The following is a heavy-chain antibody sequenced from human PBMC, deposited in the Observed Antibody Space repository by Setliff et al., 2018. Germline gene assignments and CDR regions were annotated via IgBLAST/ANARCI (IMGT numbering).Heavy chain of an antibody. V-gene: IGHV1-2*06. CDR2: INPNSGGT. CDR3: APYYYDSSGYYYFPY. J-gene: IGHJ4*02. D-gene: IGHD3-22*01. CDR1: GYTFTGYY. Sequence: ASVKVSCKASGYTFTGYYMHWVRQAPGQGLEWMGRINPNSGGTNYAQKFQGRVTMTRDTSISTAYMELSRLRSDDTAGYYCAPYYYDSSGYYYFPYWGQGTLVTVSS.